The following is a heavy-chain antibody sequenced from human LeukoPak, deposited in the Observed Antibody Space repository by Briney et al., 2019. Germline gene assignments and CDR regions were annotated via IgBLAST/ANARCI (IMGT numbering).Heavy chain of an antibody. J-gene: IGHJ3*02. CDR1: GDSISSSSYY. CDR2: IYYSGST. V-gene: IGHV4-39*01. D-gene: IGHD6-19*01. Sequence: PSETLSLTCTVSGDSISSSSYYWGWIRQPPGKGLEWIRSIYYSGSTYYNPSLKSRVTISVDTSKNQFSLKLSSVTAADTAVYYCARSPQQWLVRVTGAFDIWGQGTMVTVSS. CDR3: ARSPQQWLVRVTGAFDI.